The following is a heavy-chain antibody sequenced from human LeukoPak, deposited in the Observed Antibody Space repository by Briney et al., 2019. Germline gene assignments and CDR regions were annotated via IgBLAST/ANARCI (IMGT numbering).Heavy chain of an antibody. D-gene: IGHD1-26*01. J-gene: IGHJ4*02. CDR3: ARRSYYDLDYFDY. CDR1: GFTFSSYA. CDR2: ITTSGGSI. Sequence: GGSLRLSCAASGFTFSSYAMSWVRQAPGKGLEWVSTITTSGGSIYCADSVKGRFTISRDNSKNTLYLQMNSLRAEDTAVYYCARRSYYDLDYFDYWGQGTLVTVSS. V-gene: IGHV3-23*01.